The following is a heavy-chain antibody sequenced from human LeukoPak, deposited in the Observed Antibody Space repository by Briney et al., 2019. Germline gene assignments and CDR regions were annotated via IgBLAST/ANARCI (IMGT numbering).Heavy chain of an antibody. J-gene: IGHJ4*02. CDR3: ARDVYESGTPFDY. Sequence: PGGSLRLSCAASGFTFSRYSIHWVRQAPGKGLEWVAVISYDGSSEYYADSVKGRFTISRDNSKNTLHLQMNSLRAEDTAVYYCARDVYESGTPFDYWGQGTLVTVSS. D-gene: IGHD5/OR15-5a*01. V-gene: IGHV3-30-3*01. CDR1: GFTFSRYS. CDR2: ISYDGSSE.